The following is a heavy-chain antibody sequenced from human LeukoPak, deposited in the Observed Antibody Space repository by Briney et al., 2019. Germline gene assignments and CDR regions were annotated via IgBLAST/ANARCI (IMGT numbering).Heavy chain of an antibody. CDR1: GFTFSSYE. CDR3: AKGGDILTGYYLYWYFDL. D-gene: IGHD3-9*01. V-gene: IGHV3-48*03. CDR2: ISSSGSTI. J-gene: IGHJ2*01. Sequence: GGSLRLSCAASGFTFSSYEMNWVRRAPGKGLEWVSYISSSGSTIYYADSVKGRFTISRDNAKNSLYLQMNSLRAEDTAVYYCAKGGDILTGYYLYWYFDLWGRGTLVTVSS.